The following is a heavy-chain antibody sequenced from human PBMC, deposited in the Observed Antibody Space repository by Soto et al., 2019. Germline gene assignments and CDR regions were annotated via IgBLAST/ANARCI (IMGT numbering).Heavy chain of an antibody. CDR2: ISPDGFNK. V-gene: IGHV3-30*18. CDR3: VKPSGWYPDY. D-gene: IGHD6-19*01. CDR1: GFTFSDYG. J-gene: IGHJ4*02. Sequence: QVQLVESGGGVVQPGGSLRLSCAVSGFTFSDYGMHWVRQAPGKGLEWVAVISPDGFNKYYPDSLRGRFTISRDNSKNTLYLQMSSLRGEDTAVYYCVKPSGWYPDYWGQGTHVTVSS.